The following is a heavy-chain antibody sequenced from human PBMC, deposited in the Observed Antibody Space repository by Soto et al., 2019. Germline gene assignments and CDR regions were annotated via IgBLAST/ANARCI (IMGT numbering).Heavy chain of an antibody. CDR2: HYYSGRT. J-gene: IGHJ5*02. D-gene: IGHD3-22*01. V-gene: IGHV4-39*01. CDR3: QRHIVTDSSGYYSINWFDL. Sequence: SETLSLTCTVSGGSISSSSYYWGWIRQPPGKGLEWIGSHYYSGRTCYNPSLKSRVTISVDTSKNQFSLKLSSVTAADTAVYYLQRHIVTDSSGYYSINWFDLWGQGTLVT. CDR1: GGSISSSSYY.